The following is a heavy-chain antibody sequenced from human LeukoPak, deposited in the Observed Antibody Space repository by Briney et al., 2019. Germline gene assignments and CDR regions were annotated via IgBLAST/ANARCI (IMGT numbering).Heavy chain of an antibody. D-gene: IGHD3-3*01. V-gene: IGHV1-8*01. CDR2: MNPNSGNT. Sequence: ASVKVSCKASGYTFTSHDINWVRQATGQGLEWMGWMNPNSGNTGYAQKFQGRVTMTRNTSISTAYMELSSLRSEDTAVYYCARGRGSVYDFWSGYYTAHHFDYWGQGTLVTVSS. CDR3: ARGRGSVYDFWSGYYTAHHFDY. CDR1: GYTFTSHD. J-gene: IGHJ4*02.